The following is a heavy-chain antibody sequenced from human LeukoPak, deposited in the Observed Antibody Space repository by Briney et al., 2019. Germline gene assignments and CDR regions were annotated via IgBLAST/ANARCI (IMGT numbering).Heavy chain of an antibody. V-gene: IGHV3-30*03. D-gene: IGHD1-26*01. CDR2: ISYDGSNK. CDR3: ARDSSSGSYLYYYYMDV. CDR1: GFTFISYG. Sequence: GGSLDLSCAASGFTFISYGMHWVGQAPGKGLGWVAVISYDGSNKYYADSVKGRLTISRDNSKNTLYLQMNSLRAEDTAVYYCARDSSSGSYLYYYYMDVWGKGTTVTVSS. J-gene: IGHJ6*03.